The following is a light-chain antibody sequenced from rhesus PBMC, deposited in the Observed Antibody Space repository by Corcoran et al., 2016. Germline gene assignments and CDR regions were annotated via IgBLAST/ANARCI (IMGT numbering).Light chain of an antibody. CDR1: QDISSY. V-gene: IGKV1-25*02. Sequence: DIQMTQSPSSLSVSVGDRVTITCRSSQDISSYLVWYQQKPGKAPKVLIYGASTLQGGVPSRFRGSGAGTECTLTISSLQPEDFATDDCQQHNSYPLTFGGGTKVELK. CDR2: GAS. CDR3: QQHNSYPLT. J-gene: IGKJ4*01.